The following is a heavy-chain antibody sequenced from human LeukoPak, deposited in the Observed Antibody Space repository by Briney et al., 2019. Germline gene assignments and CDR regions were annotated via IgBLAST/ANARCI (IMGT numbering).Heavy chain of an antibody. V-gene: IGHV4-39*01. J-gene: IGHJ6*02. Sequence: PSETLSLTCTVSDDSISNTNFYWAWIRQPPGKGLEWIGNIHYRRSASYTPSLRSRVTISVDTPKSQFSLRLTSVTAADTAVYYCARQVPGPYNSYGMDVWGQGTTVTVSS. CDR1: DDSISNTNFY. D-gene: IGHD2-2*02. CDR2: IHYRRSA. CDR3: ARQVPGPYNSYGMDV.